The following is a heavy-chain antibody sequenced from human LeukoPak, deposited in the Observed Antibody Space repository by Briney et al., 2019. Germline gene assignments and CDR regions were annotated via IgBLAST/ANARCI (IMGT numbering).Heavy chain of an antibody. CDR1: GFTFSSYA. CDR2: ISSNGGST. CDR3: ARDGALSSSWPYYYYYYMDV. Sequence: PGGSLRLSCAASGFTFSSYAMHWVRQAPGRGLEYVSAISSNGGSTYYANSVKGRFTISRDNSKNTLYLQMGSLRAEDMAVYYCARDGALSSSWPYYYYYYMDVWGKGTTVTVSS. D-gene: IGHD6-13*01. J-gene: IGHJ6*03. V-gene: IGHV3-64*01.